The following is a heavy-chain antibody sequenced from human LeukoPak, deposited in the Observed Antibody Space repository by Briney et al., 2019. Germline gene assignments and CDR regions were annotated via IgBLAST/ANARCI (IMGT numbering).Heavy chain of an antibody. CDR1: GGSISSYY. J-gene: IGHJ5*02. CDR3: ARASTYYDILTGYSNWFDP. V-gene: IGHV4-59*01. CDR2: IYYSGST. Sequence: SQTLSLTCTVSGGSISSYYWSWIRQPPGKGLEWIGYIYYSGSTNYNPSLKSRVTISVDTSKNQFSLKLSSVTAADTAVYYCARASTYYDILTGYSNWFDPWGQGTLVTVSS. D-gene: IGHD3-9*01.